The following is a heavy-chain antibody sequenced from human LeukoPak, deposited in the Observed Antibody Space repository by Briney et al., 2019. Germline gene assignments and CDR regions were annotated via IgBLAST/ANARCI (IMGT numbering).Heavy chain of an antibody. J-gene: IGHJ4*02. V-gene: IGHV3-7*01. CDR2: IKQDGSEK. CDR1: GFTFSSYW. D-gene: IGHD3-3*01. Sequence: GGSLRRSCAASGFTFSSYWMSWVRQAPGKGLEWVANIKQDGSEKYYVDSVKGRFTISRDNAKNSLYLQMNSLRAEDTAVYYCARRRVGVVIKGFDYWGQGTLVTVSS. CDR3: ARRRVGVVIKGFDY.